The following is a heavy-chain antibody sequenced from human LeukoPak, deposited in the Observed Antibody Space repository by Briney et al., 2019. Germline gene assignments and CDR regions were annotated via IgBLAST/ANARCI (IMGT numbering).Heavy chain of an antibody. CDR2: IYPGDSDT. V-gene: IGHV5-51*01. CDR3: AKQCRAGRGNQYYFDY. Sequence: GESLKISFNGSGYSFTSYWIGWVRQMPGKGLEWMGSIYPGDSDTRYSPSFQGQIIISADKSTSTAYLQTSSLKASDTAIYYCAKQCRAGRGNQYYFDYWGQGALVTVSS. J-gene: IGHJ4*02. D-gene: IGHD6-25*01. CDR1: GYSFTSYW.